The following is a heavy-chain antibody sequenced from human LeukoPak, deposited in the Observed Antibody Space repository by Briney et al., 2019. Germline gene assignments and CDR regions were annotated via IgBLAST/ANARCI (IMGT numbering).Heavy chain of an antibody. V-gene: IGHV1-18*01. CDR2: MSSYNGNT. D-gene: IGHD3-16*01. Sequence: ASVKVSCKASGYTFTSYGISWVRQAPGQGLEWMGWMSSYNGNTNYAQKLQGRVTMTTDTSTSTAYMELRSLRSDDTAVYYCARAPGEIAGPPVKYYFDYWGQGTLVTVSS. CDR3: ARAPGEIAGPPVKYYFDY. CDR1: GYTFTSYG. J-gene: IGHJ4*02.